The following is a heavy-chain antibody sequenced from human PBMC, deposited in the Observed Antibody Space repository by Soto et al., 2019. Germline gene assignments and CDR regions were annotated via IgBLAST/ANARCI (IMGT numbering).Heavy chain of an antibody. V-gene: IGHV1-18*01. D-gene: IGHD1-26*01. CDR3: ARGGHSGSYSDY. J-gene: IGHJ4*02. Sequence: QVQLVQSGAEVKKPGSSVKVSCKASGYTFTSYGISWVRQAPGQGLEWLGWISTYNGNTNYAQKLQGRGAIPTDQSTSTAYMELRSLRSDDTAVYYCARGGHSGSYSDYWGQGTLVTVSA. CDR1: GYTFTSYG. CDR2: ISTYNGNT.